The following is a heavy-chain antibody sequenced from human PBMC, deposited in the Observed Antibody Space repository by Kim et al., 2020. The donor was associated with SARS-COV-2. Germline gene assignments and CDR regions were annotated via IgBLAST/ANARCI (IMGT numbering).Heavy chain of an antibody. V-gene: IGHV7-4-1*02. D-gene: IGHD2-2*02. CDR3: ARTGVVVVPAAIRYYYYMDV. J-gene: IGHJ6*03. CDR2: INTNTGNP. Sequence: ASVKVSCKASGYTFTSYAMNWVRQAPGQGLEWMGWINTNTGNPTYAQGFTGRFVFSLDTSVSTAYLQISSLKAEDTAVYYCARTGVVVVPAAIRYYYYMDVGRKGPTLPVSS. CDR1: GYTFTSYA.